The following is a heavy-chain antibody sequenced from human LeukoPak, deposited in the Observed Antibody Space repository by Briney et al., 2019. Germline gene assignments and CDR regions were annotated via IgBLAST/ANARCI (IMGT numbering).Heavy chain of an antibody. CDR1: GGSISSYY. CDR2: IYSTGTT. V-gene: IGHV4-39*01. CDR3: ARHGPVSGYLSPFDL. Sequence: PSETLSLTCTVSGGSISSYYWGWIRQPPGKGLEWIGTIYSTGTTHYSPSLKSRVTISVDTSRNHLSLKLRSATAADTAVYYCARHGPVSGYLSPFDLWGRGTLVTVSS. J-gene: IGHJ2*01. D-gene: IGHD3-22*01.